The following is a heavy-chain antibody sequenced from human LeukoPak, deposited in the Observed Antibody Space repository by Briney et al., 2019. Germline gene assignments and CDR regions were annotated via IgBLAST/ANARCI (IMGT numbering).Heavy chain of an antibody. CDR1: GFIVSSKY. CDR2: IYSGGST. V-gene: IGHV3-53*01. CDR3: ARAGPIDY. Sequence: GGSLRLSCAASGFIVSSKYMRWVRQAPGKGLEWVSVIYSGGSTYYSASVEGLFTISRDNSKNTVYLKMNSLRVEDTAVSYCARAGPIDYWGQGTLVTVSS. J-gene: IGHJ4*02.